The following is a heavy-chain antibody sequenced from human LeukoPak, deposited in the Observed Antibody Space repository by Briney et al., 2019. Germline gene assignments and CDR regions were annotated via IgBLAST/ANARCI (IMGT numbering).Heavy chain of an antibody. CDR1: GYTFTRYY. CDR2: INPSDGGT. J-gene: IGHJ4*02. CDR3: AREPPASGYFDY. Sequence: ASVKVSCTASGYTFTRYYMHWVRQAPGQGLEWMGIINPSDGGTSYAQKFQGRVTMTRDTSTSTVYMELSSLRSEDTAVYHCAREPPASGYFDYWGQGSLATVSS. V-gene: IGHV1-46*01.